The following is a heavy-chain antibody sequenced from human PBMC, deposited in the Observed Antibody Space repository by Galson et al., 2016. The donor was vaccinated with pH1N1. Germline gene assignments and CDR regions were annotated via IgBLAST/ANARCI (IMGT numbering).Heavy chain of an antibody. CDR2: ISWNNGSM. J-gene: IGHJ4*02. Sequence: SLRLSCAASGFTFTSYWMHWVRQAPGKGLEWVSGISWNNGSMDYADSVKGRFTISRDNAKNSLFLQMNSLRAEDTALYYCAKVGGFYYGTFDYWGQGTLVTVSS. CDR1: GFTFTSYW. D-gene: IGHD1-26*01. CDR3: AKVGGFYYGTFDY. V-gene: IGHV3-9*01.